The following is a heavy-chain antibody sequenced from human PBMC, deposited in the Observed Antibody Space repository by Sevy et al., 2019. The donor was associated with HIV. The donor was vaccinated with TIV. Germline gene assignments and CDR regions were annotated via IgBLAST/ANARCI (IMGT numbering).Heavy chain of an antibody. Sequence: ASVKVSCKASGYTFTGYSMHWVRQAPGQGLEWMGWINPNSGGTNYAQKFQGRVTMTRDTSINTAYMDMRNLRVDDTAVYFCARVSNSDYYDSSGPNWFDTWGQGTLVTVSS. CDR2: INPNSGGT. D-gene: IGHD3-22*01. CDR3: ARVSNSDYYDSSGPNWFDT. V-gene: IGHV1-2*02. CDR1: GYTFTGYS. J-gene: IGHJ5*02.